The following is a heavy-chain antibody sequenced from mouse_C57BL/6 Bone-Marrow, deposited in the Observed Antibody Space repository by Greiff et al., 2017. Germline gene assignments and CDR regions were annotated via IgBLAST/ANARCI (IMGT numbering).Heavy chain of an antibody. J-gene: IGHJ2*01. CDR1: GFNIKDDY. CDR3: SSFDGNYFDF. CDR2: IDPEIGDT. Sequence: EVQRVESGAELVRPGASVKLSCTASGFNIKDDYIHWVKQRPEQGLEWIGWIDPEIGDTEYASKFPGKATITSDTSSNTAYLQLSSLTSEDTAVYYSSSFDGNYFDFWGQGTPLTVAS. V-gene: IGHV14-4*01. D-gene: IGHD2-3*01.